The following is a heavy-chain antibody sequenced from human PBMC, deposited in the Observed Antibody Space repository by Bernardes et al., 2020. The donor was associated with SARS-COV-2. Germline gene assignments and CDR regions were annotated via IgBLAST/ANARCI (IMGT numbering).Heavy chain of an antibody. V-gene: IGHV3-15*07. CDR2: IRSKADGGTT. CDR1: GFNFNAAW. D-gene: IGHD6-19*01. Sequence: GSLRLSCAASGFNFNAAWMNLVRQAPGKGLEWVGRIRSKADGGTTHDAAPVKGRFTISRDDSKNTLYLQMNSLETEDTALYYCTTDGGGRSGWFAYWGRGTLVTVSS. CDR3: TTDGGGRSGWFAY. J-gene: IGHJ4*02.